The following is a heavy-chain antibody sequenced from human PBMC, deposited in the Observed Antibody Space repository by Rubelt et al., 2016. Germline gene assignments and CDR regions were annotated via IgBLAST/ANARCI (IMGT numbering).Heavy chain of an antibody. Sequence: QVQLVQSGAEVKKPGASVKVSCKASGYTFTSYGISWVRQAPGQGLEWMGWISAYDDNTNYAQKLQGRVTMTTDTSTSTAYRELRSLRSDDTAVYYCARDRIRIAARQGWYFDLWGRGTLVTVSS. CDR1: GYTFTSYG. J-gene: IGHJ2*01. D-gene: IGHD6-6*01. CDR2: ISAYDDNT. V-gene: IGHV1-18*01. CDR3: ARDRIRIAARQGWYFDL.